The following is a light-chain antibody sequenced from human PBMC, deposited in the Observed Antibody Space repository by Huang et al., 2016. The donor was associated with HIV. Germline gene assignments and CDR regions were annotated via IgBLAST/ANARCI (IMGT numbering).Light chain of an antibody. CDR3: QQYHGIPWT. Sequence: DIQMTQSPSSLSASVGDRVTITCRASQGIGNSLDWYQQKPEKAPRLLLYATSRLEIGVPSRFSGSGSGTHYTLTISTLQPEDIASYYCQQYHGIPWTFGQGTKVEIK. CDR1: QGIGNS. V-gene: IGKV1-NL1*01. CDR2: ATS. J-gene: IGKJ1*01.